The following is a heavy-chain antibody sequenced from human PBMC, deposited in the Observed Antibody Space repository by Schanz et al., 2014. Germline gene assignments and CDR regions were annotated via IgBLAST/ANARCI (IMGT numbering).Heavy chain of an antibody. CDR3: VRDTDYHFDY. Sequence: EVQLEESGGGLVQPGESLRLSCEASGFTLRAYTMNWVRQAPGKGLVWVSRTSHDGSFTTFADSVKGRFTISRDNAKNALYLQMNSLRAEDTAVYYCVRDTDYHFDYWGQGTLVTVSS. CDR2: TSHDGSFT. V-gene: IGHV3-74*01. D-gene: IGHD4-17*01. J-gene: IGHJ4*02. CDR1: GFTLRAYT.